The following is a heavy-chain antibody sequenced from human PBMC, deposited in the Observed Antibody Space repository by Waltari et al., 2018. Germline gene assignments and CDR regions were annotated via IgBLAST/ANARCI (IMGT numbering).Heavy chain of an antibody. CDR2: FDPEDCET. CDR1: GYTLTELS. CDR3: ATDLRGSSAARFDY. V-gene: IGHV1-24*01. Sequence: QVQLVQSGAEVKKPGASVKVSCKVSGYTLTELSMHWVRQAPGNGLEWRGGFDPEDCETIYAQNFQGRVTMTEDTSTDTAYMELSSLRSEDTAVDYCATDLRGSSAARFDYWGQGTLVTVSS. J-gene: IGHJ4*02. D-gene: IGHD6-6*01.